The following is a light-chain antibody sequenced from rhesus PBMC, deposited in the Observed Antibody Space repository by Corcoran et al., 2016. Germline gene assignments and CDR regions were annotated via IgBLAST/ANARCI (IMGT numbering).Light chain of an antibody. CDR3: QHGYGTPYS. J-gene: IGKJ2*01. CDR2: KAS. Sequence: DIQMTQSPSSLSASVGDRVTITCRASENVNNDLNWYQQKPGKAPKLLIYKASNLQSGVPSRLSGSGSGTDYTFTISSLQPEGVATYYCQHGYGTPYSFGQRTKVEIK. V-gene: IGKV1-74*01. CDR1: ENVNND.